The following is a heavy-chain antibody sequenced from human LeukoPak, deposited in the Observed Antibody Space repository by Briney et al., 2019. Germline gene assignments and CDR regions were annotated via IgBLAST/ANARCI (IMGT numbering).Heavy chain of an antibody. Sequence: SETLSLTCTVSGGSISSSSYYWGWIRQPPGKGLEWIGSMYYSGSTSYNPSLKSRVTISVDTSKNQFSLKLSSVTAADTAVYYCARDQKYYYDSSGHPLVYWGQGTLVTVSS. V-gene: IGHV4-39*07. CDR2: MYYSGST. CDR1: GGSISSSSYY. D-gene: IGHD3-22*01. CDR3: ARDQKYYYDSSGHPLVY. J-gene: IGHJ4*02.